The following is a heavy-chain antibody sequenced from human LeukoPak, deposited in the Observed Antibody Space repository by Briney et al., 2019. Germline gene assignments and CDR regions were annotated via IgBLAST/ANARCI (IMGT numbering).Heavy chain of an antibody. CDR2: MYHRGST. Sequence: SETLSLTCAVSGGSLSSGGYSWSWIRQPPGKGLEWIGYMYHRGSTYYNPSLKSRVTISVDRSKNQFSLKLSSVTAAGTAVYYWARSSGDETEYYFDYWGQGTLVTVSS. J-gene: IGHJ4*02. CDR3: ARSSGDETEYYFDY. CDR1: GGSLSSGGYS. D-gene: IGHD5-12*01. V-gene: IGHV4-30-2*01.